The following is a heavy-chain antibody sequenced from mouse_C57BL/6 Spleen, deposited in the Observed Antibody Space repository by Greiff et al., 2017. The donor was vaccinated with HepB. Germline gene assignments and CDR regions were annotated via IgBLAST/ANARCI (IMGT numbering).Heavy chain of an antibody. V-gene: IGHV1-78*01. CDR1: GYTFTDHT. Sequence: QVQLQQSDAELVKPGASVKISCKVSGYTFTDHTIHWMKQRPEQGLEWIGYIYPRDGSTKYNETFKGKDTLTADNSYSTAYMQLNRLTSEDAAVYFCARGSDYVGGYWGQGTTLTVSS. D-gene: IGHD3-2*02. J-gene: IGHJ2*01. CDR3: ARGSDYVGGY. CDR2: IYPRDGST.